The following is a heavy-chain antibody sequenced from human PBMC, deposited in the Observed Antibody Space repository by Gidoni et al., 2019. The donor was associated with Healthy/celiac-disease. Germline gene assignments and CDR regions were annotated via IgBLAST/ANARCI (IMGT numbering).Heavy chain of an antibody. Sequence: QVQLVESGGGVVQPGRSLKLSCASSGFTFGRYAMHWVRQAPGKGLEWVAVISYDGSNKYYAESVKGRFTISRDNSKNTLYLQMNSLRAEDTAVYYCARDLSRYSSSWGYFDLWGRGTLVTVSS. J-gene: IGHJ2*01. D-gene: IGHD6-13*01. CDR3: ARDLSRYSSSWGYFDL. CDR2: ISYDGSNK. V-gene: IGHV3-30*01. CDR1: GFTFGRYA.